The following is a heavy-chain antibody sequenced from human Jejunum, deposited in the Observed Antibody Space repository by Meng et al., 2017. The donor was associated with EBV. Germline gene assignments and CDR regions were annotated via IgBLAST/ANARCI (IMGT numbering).Heavy chain of an antibody. V-gene: IGHV3-74*01. CDR1: GCTFTNYW. CDR3: ARGASSGYRIDY. D-gene: IGHD6-19*01. Sequence: EXQLVEXXXGLVQRGXSLRLSCAASGCTFTNYWMHWVRQAPGKGLVWVSRLSPDGSTTNYADSVKGRFTISRDNAKNTLSLQMNSLRADDMAVYFCARGASSGYRIDYWGQGTLVTVSS. J-gene: IGHJ4*02. CDR2: LSPDGSTT.